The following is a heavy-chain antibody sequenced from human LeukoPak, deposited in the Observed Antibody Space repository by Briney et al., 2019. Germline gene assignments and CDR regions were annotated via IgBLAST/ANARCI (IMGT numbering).Heavy chain of an antibody. V-gene: IGHV4-59*01. J-gene: IGHJ4*02. CDR2: IYYGGST. D-gene: IGHD5-12*01. CDR3: TRVSGPCDY. CDR1: GGSISSYY. Sequence: SETLSLTCTVSGGSISSYYWSWIRQPPGKGLEWIGYIYYGGSTNYNPSLKSRVTISVDTSKNQFSLKLSSVTAADTAVHYCTRVSGPCDYWGQGTLVTVSS.